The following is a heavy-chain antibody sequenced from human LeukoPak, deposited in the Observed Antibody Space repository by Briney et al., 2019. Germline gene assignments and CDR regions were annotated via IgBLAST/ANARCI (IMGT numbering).Heavy chain of an antibody. J-gene: IGHJ4*02. V-gene: IGHV1-2*02. CDR1: GYTFTVHF. D-gene: IGHD6-13*01. Sequence: GASVNVSCKTSGYTFTVHFMYWVRQAPGQGLEWMGWINPNTGGTNYAQKFQGRVTMTRDTSSSTAYMELTRLTSDDTAVYYCARGGVPGQQLDYWGPGTLVTVSS. CDR2: INPNTGGT. CDR3: ARGGVPGQQLDY.